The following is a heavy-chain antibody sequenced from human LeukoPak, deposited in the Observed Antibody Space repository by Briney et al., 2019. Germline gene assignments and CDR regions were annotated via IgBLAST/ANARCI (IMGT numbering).Heavy chain of an antibody. CDR3: ARDRPYSGSYPLPFDY. Sequence: ASVKVSCKASGYTFTNYGISWVRQAPGQGLEWMGWISAYNGNTNYAQKLQGRVTMTTDTSTSTAYMELRSLRSDDTAVYYCARDRPYSGSYPLPFDYWGQGTLVTVSS. CDR1: GYTFTNYG. CDR2: ISAYNGNT. V-gene: IGHV1-18*01. D-gene: IGHD1-26*01. J-gene: IGHJ4*02.